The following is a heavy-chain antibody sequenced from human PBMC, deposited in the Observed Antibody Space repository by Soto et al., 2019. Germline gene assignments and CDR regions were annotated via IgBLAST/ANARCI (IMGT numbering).Heavy chain of an antibody. V-gene: IGHV2-5*01. CDR2: VYWNDDK. CDR1: GFSLSTNGVG. Sequence: QITLKESGPTLVKPTQTLTLTCTVSGFSLSTNGVGVGWIRQPPGKALEWLAIVYWNDDKRYSPSLESRLTNARDASKNQVVLTMTNVDPVDTATYYCAHRHFNKVAYFDYWGQGTLVTVSS. J-gene: IGHJ4*02. CDR3: AHRHFNKVAYFDY.